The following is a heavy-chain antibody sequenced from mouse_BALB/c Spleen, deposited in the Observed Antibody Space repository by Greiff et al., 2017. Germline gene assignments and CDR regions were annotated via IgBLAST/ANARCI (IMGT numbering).Heavy chain of an antibody. D-gene: IGHD3-1*01. Sequence: QVQLKQSGAELVRPGSSVKISCKASGYAFSSYWMNWVKQRPGQGLEWIGQIYPGDGDTNYNGKFKGKATLTADKSSSTAYMQRSSLTSEDSAVYFCAREALSYAMDYWGQGTLVTVSS. V-gene: IGHV1-80*01. J-gene: IGHJ4*01. CDR1: GYAFSSYW. CDR3: AREALSYAMDY. CDR2: IYPGDGDT.